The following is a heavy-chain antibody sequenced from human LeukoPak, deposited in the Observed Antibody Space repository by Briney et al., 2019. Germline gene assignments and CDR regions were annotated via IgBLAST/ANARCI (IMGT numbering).Heavy chain of an antibody. J-gene: IGHJ4*02. V-gene: IGHV3-30*18. D-gene: IGHD4-23*01. Sequence: GGSLRLSCAASGFTFSSYGMHWVRQAPGKGLEWVAVISYDGSNKYYADSVKGRFTISRDNSKNTLYLQMNSLRAEDTAVYYCAKEDWVETPLLDYWGQGTLVTVSS. CDR1: GFTFSSYG. CDR2: ISYDGSNK. CDR3: AKEDWVETPLLDY.